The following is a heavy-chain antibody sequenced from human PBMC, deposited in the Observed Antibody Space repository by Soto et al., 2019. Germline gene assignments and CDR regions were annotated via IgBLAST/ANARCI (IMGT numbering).Heavy chain of an antibody. CDR1: GFTVSSNY. V-gene: IGHV3-53*02. CDR2: IYSGGST. CDR3: ARESAGYGGGYYYYYGMDV. J-gene: IGHJ6*02. Sequence: DVQLVETGGGLIQPGGSLRLSCAASGFTVSSNYMSWVRQAPGKGLEWVSVIYSGGSTYYADSVKGRFTISRDNSKNTLYLQMNSLRAEDTAVYYCARESAGYGGGYYYYYGMDVWGQGTTVTVSS. D-gene: IGHD5-12*01.